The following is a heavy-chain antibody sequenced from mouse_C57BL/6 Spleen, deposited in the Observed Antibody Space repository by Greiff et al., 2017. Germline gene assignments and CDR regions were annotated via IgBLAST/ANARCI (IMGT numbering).Heavy chain of an antibody. CDR2: IDPEDGET. Sequence: EVQLQQSGAELVKPGASVKLSCTASGFNIKDYYMHWVKQRTEQGLEWIGRIDPEDGETKYAPKFQGKATITADTSSNTAYLQLSSLPSEDTAVYYCARSPGAVVVPYAMDYWGQGTSVTVSS. V-gene: IGHV14-2*01. CDR1: GFNIKDYY. D-gene: IGHD1-1*01. J-gene: IGHJ4*01. CDR3: ARSPGAVVVPYAMDY.